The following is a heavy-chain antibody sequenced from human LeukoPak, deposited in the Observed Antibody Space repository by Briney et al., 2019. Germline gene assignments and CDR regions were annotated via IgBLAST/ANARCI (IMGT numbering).Heavy chain of an antibody. J-gene: IGHJ4*02. Sequence: GESLKISCKGSGYSFTSYWIGWVRQMPGKGLEWMGIIHPGDSGTRYSPSFQGQVTISADKSISTAYLQWSSLKASDTAMYYCARRGYYDSSGYYQPIDYWGQGTLVTVSS. D-gene: IGHD3-22*01. V-gene: IGHV5-51*01. CDR1: GYSFTSYW. CDR2: IHPGDSGT. CDR3: ARRGYYDSSGYYQPIDY.